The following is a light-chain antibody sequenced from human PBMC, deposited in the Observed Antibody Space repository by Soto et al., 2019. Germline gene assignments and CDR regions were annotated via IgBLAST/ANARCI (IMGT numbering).Light chain of an antibody. CDR2: DAS. V-gene: IGKV1-5*01. J-gene: IGKJ4*01. Sequence: DIPVNTSADTLSASVGERVPITCLASQSISKWLAWYQQKPGKAPKLLIYDASSLESGVPSRFSGSGSATEFTLTISSLQSEDFAVYYCQQYHNWPLTFGGGTKVDIK. CDR3: QQYHNWPLT. CDR1: QSISKW.